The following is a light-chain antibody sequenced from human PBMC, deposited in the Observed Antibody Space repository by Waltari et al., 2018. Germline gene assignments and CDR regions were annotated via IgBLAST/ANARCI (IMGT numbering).Light chain of an antibody. CDR2: YTSDSEK. CDR1: SHINLDDFN. CDR3: MFWPSNVWV. Sequence: QPVLTQPPSSPASPGASARLPCTLPSHINLDDFNLYCYLPKPGRPPRFLLYYTSDSEKAQGSGVPSRFSGSKDASANAGILLISGLQTEDEADYYCMFWPSNVWVFGGGTKLTVL. V-gene: IGLV5-37*01. J-gene: IGLJ3*02.